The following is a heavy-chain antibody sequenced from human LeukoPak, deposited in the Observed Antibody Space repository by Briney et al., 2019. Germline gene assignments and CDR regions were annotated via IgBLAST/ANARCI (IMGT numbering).Heavy chain of an antibody. CDR3: VRVGWGAFNV. CDR1: GVSFSGYY. V-gene: IGHV4-34*01. Sequence: SETLSLTCAVYGVSFSGYYWSWLRQRPGKGLEWSGEINHSGSTNYNPSLKSRVTISVDTSKNQFSLKLSSVTAADTAVYYCVRVGWGAFNVWGQGTMVTVSS. J-gene: IGHJ3*01. CDR2: INHSGST. D-gene: IGHD6-19*01.